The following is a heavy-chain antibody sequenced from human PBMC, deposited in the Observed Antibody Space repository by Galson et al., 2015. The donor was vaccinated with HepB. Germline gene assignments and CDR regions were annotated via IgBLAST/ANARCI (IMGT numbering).Heavy chain of an antibody. D-gene: IGHD3-3*01. CDR1: GYTFTSYY. CDR2: INPSGGST. Sequence: QSGAEVKKPGESLKISCKASGYTFTSYYMHWVRQAPGQGLEWMGIINPSGGSTSYAQKFQGRVTMTRDTSTSTVYMELSSLRSEDTAVYYCARDALRFFHAFDYWGQGTLVTVSS. CDR3: ARDALRFFHAFDY. J-gene: IGHJ4*02. V-gene: IGHV1-46*01.